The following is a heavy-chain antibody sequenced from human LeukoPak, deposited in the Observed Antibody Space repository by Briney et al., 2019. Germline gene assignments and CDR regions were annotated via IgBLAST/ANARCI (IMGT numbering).Heavy chain of an antibody. V-gene: IGHV1-46*01. CDR3: ARGGYYGSGNDFRFDP. J-gene: IGHJ5*02. Sequence: ASVKVSCKASGYTFTSYYMHWVRQAPGQGLAWMGIINPSGGSTSYAQKFQGRVTMTRDMSTSTVYMELSSLRSEDTAVYYCARGGYYGSGNDFRFDPWGQGTLVTVSS. D-gene: IGHD3-10*01. CDR2: INPSGGST. CDR1: GYTFTSYY.